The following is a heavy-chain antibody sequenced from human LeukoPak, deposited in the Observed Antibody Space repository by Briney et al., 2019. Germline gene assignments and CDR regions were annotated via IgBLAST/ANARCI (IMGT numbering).Heavy chain of an antibody. CDR3: ARSALAVADVDC. CDR2: IYYTGST. V-gene: IGHV4-39*01. D-gene: IGHD6-19*01. J-gene: IGHJ4*02. CDR1: RGSISTTNYY. Sequence: SETLSLTCTVSRGSISTTNYYWGWVRQPPGKGLEWIGSIYYTGSTSFNPSLKSRVTISVDTSKNQFSMKLTSVTAADTAVYYCARSALAVADVDCWGQGTLVTVSS.